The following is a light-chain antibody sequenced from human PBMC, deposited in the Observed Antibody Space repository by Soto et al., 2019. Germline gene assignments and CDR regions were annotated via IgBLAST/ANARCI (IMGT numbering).Light chain of an antibody. CDR1: QSVSSN. CDR3: QQYNNWPPIT. Sequence: EIVMTQSPATLSVSPGERATLSCRASQSVSSNLAWYQQKPGQAPRLIIYGASTRATGIPARFSGSGSGTEFTLTISSLQSEDFEVYYCQQYNNWPPITFRRGTRLEIK. V-gene: IGKV3-15*01. J-gene: IGKJ5*01. CDR2: GAS.